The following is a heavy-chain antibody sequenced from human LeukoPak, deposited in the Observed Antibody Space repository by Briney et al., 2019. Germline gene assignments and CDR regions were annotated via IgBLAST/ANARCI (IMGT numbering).Heavy chain of an antibody. CDR2: INHSGST. V-gene: IGHV4-34*01. D-gene: IGHD3-22*01. J-gene: IGHJ3*02. CDR3: ARVPQRYYYDSSGYYFSGAFDI. Sequence: SETLSLTCVVYGGSFSGYYWSWIRQPPGKGLEWIGEINHSGSTNYNPSLKSRVTISVDTSKNQFSLKLSSVTAADTAVYYCARVPQRYYYDSSGYYFSGAFDIWGQGTMVTVSS. CDR1: GGSFSGYY.